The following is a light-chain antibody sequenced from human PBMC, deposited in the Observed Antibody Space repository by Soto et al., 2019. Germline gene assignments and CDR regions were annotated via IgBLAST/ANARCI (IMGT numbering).Light chain of an antibody. V-gene: IGKV1-5*01. Sequence: GDRVTITCRASQSISSWLAWYQQKPGKAPKLLIYDASSLESGVPSRFSGSGSGTEFTLTISSLQLDDFATYYCQQYNSYSPEGTFGQGTKVDIK. CDR1: QSISSW. CDR3: QQYNSYSPEGT. CDR2: DAS. J-gene: IGKJ1*01.